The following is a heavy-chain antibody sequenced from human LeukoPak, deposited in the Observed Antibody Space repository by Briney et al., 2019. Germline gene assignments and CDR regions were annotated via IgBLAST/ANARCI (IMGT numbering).Heavy chain of an antibody. CDR3: ARGMRGDWFDP. Sequence: GGSLRLSCAASGFTCSSDSMNWVRQAPRKGREWVSSISSSRGYIYYADAVKGRLTISRENAKNSLYMQMNSLRAEDTAVYYCARGMRGDWFDPWGQGTLVTVSS. V-gene: IGHV3-21*01. J-gene: IGHJ5*02. D-gene: IGHD3-16*01. CDR1: GFTCSSDS. CDR2: ISSSRGYI.